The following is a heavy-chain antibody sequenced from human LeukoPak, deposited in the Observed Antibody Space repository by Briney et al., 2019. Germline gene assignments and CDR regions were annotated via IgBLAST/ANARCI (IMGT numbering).Heavy chain of an antibody. J-gene: IGHJ4*02. CDR1: GFTFSSYG. CDR2: IWYEGSNK. CDR3: ARDRGFLSGFDY. V-gene: IGHV3-33*08. Sequence: GGSLRLSCAASGFTFSSYGMHWVGQAPGKGLEWVAVIWYEGSNKYYADSVKGRFTISRDNSKNTLYMQMNSLRAEDTAVYYCARDRGFLSGFDYWGRGTLVTVSS. D-gene: IGHD3-3*01.